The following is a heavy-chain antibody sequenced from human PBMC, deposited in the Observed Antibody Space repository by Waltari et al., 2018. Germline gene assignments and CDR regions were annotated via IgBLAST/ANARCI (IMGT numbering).Heavy chain of an antibody. V-gene: IGHV3-7*01. Sequence: EVQLVESGGDLVQPGGSLRLSCVASGFPFRTPWMSGVRQAPGKGLEWVANIKQDESEKYYVDSVKGRFTISRDNTKNSVYLQMNSLRAEDTAVYYCARGLLEWLLSYWYFDLWGRGTLVTVSS. CDR1: GFPFRTPW. CDR3: ARGLLEWLLSYWYFDL. CDR2: IKQDESEK. J-gene: IGHJ2*01. D-gene: IGHD3-3*01.